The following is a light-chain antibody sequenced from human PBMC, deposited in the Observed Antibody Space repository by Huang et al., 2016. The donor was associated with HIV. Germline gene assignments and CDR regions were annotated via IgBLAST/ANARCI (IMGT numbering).Light chain of an antibody. CDR1: QSISRY. J-gene: IGKJ3*01. V-gene: IGKV1-39*01. CDR2: AAS. Sequence: DIQMTQSPSSLSASVGDAVTITCRASQSISRYLNWYQQKPGKAPRLLIYAASSLQSGFPSRFSGSGSGTDFTLTITSLQPEDFATYYCQQSYNTPPLTFGPGTKVDIK. CDR3: QQSYNTPPLT.